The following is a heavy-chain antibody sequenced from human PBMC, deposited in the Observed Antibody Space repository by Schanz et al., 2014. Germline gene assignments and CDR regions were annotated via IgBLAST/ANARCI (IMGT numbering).Heavy chain of an antibody. D-gene: IGHD3-9*01. CDR3: AKQIHYDILTVTRN. J-gene: IGHJ4*02. Sequence: EGQLLESGGGLVQPGGSLRLSCAASGFTFSTYAMSWVRQAPGKGLEWVSALSGSGGSTYYADSEKGRFTISRDNSKNTLYLQMNSLRAEDTAVYYGAKQIHYDILTVTRNWGQGTLVTVSS. CDR1: GFTFSTYA. CDR2: LSGSGGST. V-gene: IGHV3-23*01.